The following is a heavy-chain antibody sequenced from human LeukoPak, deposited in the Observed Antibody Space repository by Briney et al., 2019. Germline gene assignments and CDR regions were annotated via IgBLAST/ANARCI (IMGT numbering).Heavy chain of an antibody. D-gene: IGHD6-19*01. CDR1: GFTFDDYA. J-gene: IGHJ4*02. V-gene: IGHV3-9*01. CDR2: ISWNSGSI. Sequence: PGRSLRLSCAASGFTFDDYAMHWVRQAPGKGLEWVSGISWNSGSICYADSVKGRFTISRDNAKNSLYLQMNSLRAEDTALYYCAKDTRHIAVAADYWGQGTLVTVSS. CDR3: AKDTRHIAVAADY.